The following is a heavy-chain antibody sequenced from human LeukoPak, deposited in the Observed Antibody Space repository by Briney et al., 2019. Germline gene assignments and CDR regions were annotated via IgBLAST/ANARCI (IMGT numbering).Heavy chain of an antibody. J-gene: IGHJ4*02. Sequence: GGSLRLSCAASGFTFSSYAMHWVRQAPGKGLEWVAVISYDGSNKYYADSVKGRFTISRDNSKNTLYLQMNSLRAEDTAVYYCAKDASITIFGVVIPIFDYWGQGTLVTVSS. CDR3: AKDASITIFGVVIPIFDY. D-gene: IGHD3-3*01. CDR1: GFTFSSYA. CDR2: ISYDGSNK. V-gene: IGHV3-30-3*01.